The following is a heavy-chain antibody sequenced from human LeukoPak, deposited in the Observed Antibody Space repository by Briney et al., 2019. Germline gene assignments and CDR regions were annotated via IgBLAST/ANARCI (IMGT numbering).Heavy chain of an antibody. CDR2: ISAYNGNT. CDR1: GYTFTSYG. J-gene: IGHJ4*02. V-gene: IGHV1-18*01. D-gene: IGHD4-23*01. CDR3: AREVEYGGTICFAY. Sequence: GASVKVSCTASGYTFTSYGISWVRQAPGQGLGWMGCISAYNGNTNYAQKLQGRGTMTTDTSTSTAYMELRSLRSDDTAVYYCAREVEYGGTICFAYWGQGTLVTVSS.